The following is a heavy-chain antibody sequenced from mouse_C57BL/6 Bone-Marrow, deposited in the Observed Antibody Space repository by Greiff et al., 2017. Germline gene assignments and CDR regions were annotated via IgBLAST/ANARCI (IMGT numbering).Heavy chain of an antibody. V-gene: IGHV1-55*01. CDR1: GYTFTSYW. CDR2: IYPRSGNT. CDR3: ARPITTVVATPFAY. Sequence: QVQLQQPGAELVKPGASVKLSCKASGYTFTSYWMHWVKQRPGRGLEWIGEIYPRSGNTYYNEKFKGKATLTADKSSSTAYMELRSLTSEDSAVYFCARPITTVVATPFAYWGQGTLVTVSA. J-gene: IGHJ3*01. D-gene: IGHD1-1*01.